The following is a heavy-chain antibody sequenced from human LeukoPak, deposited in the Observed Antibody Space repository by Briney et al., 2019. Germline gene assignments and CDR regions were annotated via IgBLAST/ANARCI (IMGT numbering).Heavy chain of an antibody. CDR2: IIPILGIA. J-gene: IGHJ2*01. CDR1: GGTFSSYA. V-gene: IGHV1-69*04. D-gene: IGHD3-22*01. Sequence: GASVKVSCKASGGTFSSYAISWVRQAPGQGLEWMGRIIPILGIANYAQKFQGRVTITADKSTSTAYMELSSLRSEDTAVYYCARDKYYYDTSYWNFDLWGRGTLVTVSS. CDR3: ARDKYYYDTSYWNFDL.